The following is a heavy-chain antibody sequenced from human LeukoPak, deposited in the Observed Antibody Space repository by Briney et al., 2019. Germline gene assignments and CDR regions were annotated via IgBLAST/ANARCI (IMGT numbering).Heavy chain of an antibody. V-gene: IGHV1-2*02. Sequence: ASVKVSCKASGYSFTDSLIHWVRQAPGQGLEWMGWINPTNGGTRFAPNFQGRVTMTRDTSINTAYMELSWLTSDDSAFYHCARDLGTRSWWGWFDPWGQGTLVTVSS. D-gene: IGHD6-13*01. CDR2: INPTNGGT. CDR1: GYSFTDSL. CDR3: ARDLGTRSWWGWFDP. J-gene: IGHJ5*02.